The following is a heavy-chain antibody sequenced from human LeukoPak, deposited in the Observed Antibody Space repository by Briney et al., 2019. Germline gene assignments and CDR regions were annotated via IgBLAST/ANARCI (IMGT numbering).Heavy chain of an antibody. D-gene: IGHD3-9*01. V-gene: IGHV1-8*01. J-gene: IGHJ3*02. CDR2: MNPNSGNT. CDR3: ARGALRYFDWLLSPHDAFDI. Sequence: ASVTVSCKASGYTFTSYDINWVRQAPGQGLEWMGWMNPNSGNTGYEQKFQGRVTMTRNTSISTAYMELSSLRSEDTAVYYCARGALRYFDWLLSPHDAFDIWGQGTMVTVSS. CDR1: GYTFTSYD.